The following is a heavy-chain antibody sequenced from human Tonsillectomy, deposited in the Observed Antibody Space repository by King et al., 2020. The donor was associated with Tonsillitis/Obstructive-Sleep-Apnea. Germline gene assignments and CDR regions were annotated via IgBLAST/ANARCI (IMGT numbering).Heavy chain of an antibody. J-gene: IGHJ6*03. D-gene: IGHD6-13*01. Sequence: VQLVESGGGVVQPGRSLRLSCAASGFIFSSYGMHWVRQAPGKGLEWVAVIWYDGSNKYYADSVKGRFTISTDNSKNTRYLQMNSLRAEDTAVYYCARDRVQQLLNYYYHYMDVWGKGTTVTVSS. V-gene: IGHV3-33*01. CDR1: GFIFSSYG. CDR2: IWYDGSNK. CDR3: ARDRVQQLLNYYYHYMDV.